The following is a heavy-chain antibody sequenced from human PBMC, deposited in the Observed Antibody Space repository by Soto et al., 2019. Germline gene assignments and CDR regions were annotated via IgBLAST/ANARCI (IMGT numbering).Heavy chain of an antibody. V-gene: IGHV1-8*01. D-gene: IGHD6-6*01. CDR2: MNPNSGNT. CDR1: GYTFTSYD. CDR3: ARQERNSSSFDY. J-gene: IGHJ4*02. Sequence: ASVKVSCKASGYTFTSYDINGVRQATAQGLEGMGWMNPNSGNTGYAQKLQGRVTMTRNTSISTAYMELSSLRSEDTAVYYCARQERNSSSFDYWGQGTLVTVSS.